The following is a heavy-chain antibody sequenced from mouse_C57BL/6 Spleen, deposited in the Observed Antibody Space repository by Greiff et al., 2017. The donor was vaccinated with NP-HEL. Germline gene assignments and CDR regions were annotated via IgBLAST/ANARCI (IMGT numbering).Heavy chain of an antibody. J-gene: IGHJ2*01. V-gene: IGHV1-61*01. D-gene: IGHD2-4*01. CDR2: IYPSDSET. CDR3: ARLGYDYDEDFDY. Sequence: QVQLQQPGAELVRPGSSVKLSCKASGYTFTSYWMDWVKQRPGQGLEWIGNIYPSDSETHYNQKFKDKATLTVDKSSSTAYMQLSSLTSDDSAVYYCARLGYDYDEDFDYWGQGTTLTVSS. CDR1: GYTFTSYW.